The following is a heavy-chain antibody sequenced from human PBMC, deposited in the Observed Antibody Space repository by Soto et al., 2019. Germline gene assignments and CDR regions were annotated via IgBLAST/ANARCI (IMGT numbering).Heavy chain of an antibody. J-gene: IGHJ4*02. CDR1: GFTFSSYA. CDR3: VKAQYEFWSGFPGY. D-gene: IGHD3-3*01. CDR2: ISGSGGST. Sequence: GGSLRLSCAASGFTFSSYAMSWVRQAPGKGLEWVSAISGSGGSTYYADSVKGRFTISRDNSKNTLYLQMNSLRAEDTAVYYCVKAQYEFWSGFPGYWGQGTLVTVSS. V-gene: IGHV3-23*01.